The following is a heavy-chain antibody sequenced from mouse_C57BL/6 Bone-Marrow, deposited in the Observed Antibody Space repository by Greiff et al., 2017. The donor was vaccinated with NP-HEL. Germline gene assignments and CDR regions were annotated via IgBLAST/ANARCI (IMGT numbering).Heavy chain of an antibody. CDR1: GFSLSTSGMG. Sequence: QVQLKASGPGILQSSQTLSLTCSFSGFSLSTSGMGVSWIRQPSGKGLEWLAHIYWDDDKRYNPSLKRRLTISKDTSRNQVFLKITSVDTADTATDYCARPITTVGYFDVWGTGTTVTVSS. CDR3: ARPITTVGYFDV. CDR2: IYWDDDK. J-gene: IGHJ1*03. V-gene: IGHV8-12*01. D-gene: IGHD1-1*01.